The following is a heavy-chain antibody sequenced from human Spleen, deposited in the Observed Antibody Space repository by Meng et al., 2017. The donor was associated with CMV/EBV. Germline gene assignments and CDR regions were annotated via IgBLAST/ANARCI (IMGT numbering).Heavy chain of an antibody. Sequence: GESLKISCAASGFTFSSNTMSWVRQAPGKGLVWVSRINSDGSSTSYADSVKGRFTISRDNAKNTLYLQMNSLRAEDTAVYYCARGWAGTTVYWGQGTLVTVSS. D-gene: IGHD1-1*01. CDR2: INSDGSST. CDR1: GFTFSSNT. J-gene: IGHJ4*02. CDR3: ARGWAGTTVY. V-gene: IGHV3-74*01.